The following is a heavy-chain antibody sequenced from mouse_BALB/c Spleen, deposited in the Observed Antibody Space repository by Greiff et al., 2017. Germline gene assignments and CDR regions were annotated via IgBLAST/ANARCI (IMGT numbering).Heavy chain of an antibody. Sequence: EVMLVESGGGLVKPGGSLKLSCAASGFAFSSYDMSWVRQTPEKRLEWVAYISSGGGSTYYPDTVKGRFTISRDNAKNTLYLQMSSLKSEDTAMYYCARRRVAFDYWGQGTTLTVSS. CDR1: GFAFSSYD. CDR3: ARRRVAFDY. D-gene: IGHD1-1*02. CDR2: ISSGGGST. J-gene: IGHJ2*01. V-gene: IGHV5-12-1*01.